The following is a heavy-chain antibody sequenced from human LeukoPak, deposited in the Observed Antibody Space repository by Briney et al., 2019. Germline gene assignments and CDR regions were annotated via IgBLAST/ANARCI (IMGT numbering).Heavy chain of an antibody. D-gene: IGHD2-21*02. Sequence: ASVKVSCKTSGCTFNTYGITWVRQAPGQGLEWMGWISPYNGNTSYAQKFQARVTMTTDTSTSTAYMELRSLRSDDTAVYFCARAYCGGDCHQGPDYWGQGTLVIVSS. CDR1: GCTFNTYG. V-gene: IGHV1-18*01. CDR2: ISPYNGNT. CDR3: ARAYCGGDCHQGPDY. J-gene: IGHJ4*02.